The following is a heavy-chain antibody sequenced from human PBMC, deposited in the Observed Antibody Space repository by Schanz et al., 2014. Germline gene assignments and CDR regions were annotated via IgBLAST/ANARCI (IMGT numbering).Heavy chain of an antibody. Sequence: EVQLLESGGGLIQPGGSLRLSCAASGFIFGSSVMAWVRQAPGKGLEWVSGITGASDHIDYAESVKGRFTISRDNSKNTLYLQMNSLRAEDTAVYYCARPALWFGDNCFDPWGQGNLVTVAS. CDR3: ARPALWFGDNCFDP. CDR2: ITGASDHI. J-gene: IGHJ5*02. CDR1: GFIFGSSV. V-gene: IGHV3-23*01. D-gene: IGHD3-10*01.